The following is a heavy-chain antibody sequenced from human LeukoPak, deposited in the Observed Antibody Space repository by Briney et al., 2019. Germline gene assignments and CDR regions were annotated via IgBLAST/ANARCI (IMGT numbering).Heavy chain of an antibody. CDR1: GYTFTSYG. Sequence: ASVKVSCKASGYTFTSYGISWVRQAPGQGLEWMGWISAYNGNTNYAQKLQDRVTMTTDTSTSTAYMELRSLRSDDTAVYYCARVLFLEWLSFPVNWFDPWGQGTLVTVSS. CDR3: ARVLFLEWLSFPVNWFDP. V-gene: IGHV1-18*01. D-gene: IGHD3-3*01. J-gene: IGHJ5*02. CDR2: ISAYNGNT.